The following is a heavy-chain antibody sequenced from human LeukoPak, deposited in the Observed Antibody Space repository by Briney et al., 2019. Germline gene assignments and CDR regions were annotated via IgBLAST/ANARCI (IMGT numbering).Heavy chain of an antibody. V-gene: IGHV3-9*01. CDR2: INWNSVHI. J-gene: IGHJ4*02. D-gene: IGHD1-14*01. CDR3: STSRPDRFLDS. CDR1: GFTFNSYS. Sequence: GGSLRLSCAASGFTFNSYSMNWVRPAPGKGLEWVSGINWNSVHIGYADSVRGRFTISRDNAQRSVYLQIFSLRPEDTALYYCSTSRPDRFLDSWGQGTLVTVST.